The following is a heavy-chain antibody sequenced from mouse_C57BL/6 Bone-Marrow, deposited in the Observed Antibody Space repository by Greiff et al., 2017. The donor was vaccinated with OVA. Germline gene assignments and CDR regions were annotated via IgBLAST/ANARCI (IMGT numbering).Heavy chain of an antibody. CDR2: ISSGGDYI. Sequence: EVNLVESGEGLVKPGGSLKLSCAASGFTFSSYAMSWVRQTPEKRLEWVAYISSGGDYIYYADTVKGRFTISRDNARNTLYLQMSSLKSEDTAMYYCTRGYYGSSYPFWYFDVWGTGTTVTVSS. V-gene: IGHV5-9-1*02. J-gene: IGHJ1*03. CDR3: TRGYYGSSYPFWYFDV. CDR1: GFTFSSYA. D-gene: IGHD1-1*01.